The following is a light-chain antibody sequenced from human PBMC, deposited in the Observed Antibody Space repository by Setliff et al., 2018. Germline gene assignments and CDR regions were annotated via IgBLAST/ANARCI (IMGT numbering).Light chain of an antibody. Sequence: ALTQPPSASGSPGQSVTISCTGTSSDVGGYNYVSWYQQHPGKAPKLMIYEVSKRPSGVPDRFSGSKSGHTASLTVSGLQAEDEADYYCSAYAGSNNYVSVTGTKVTVL. CDR1: SSDVGGYNY. J-gene: IGLJ1*01. CDR3: SAYAGSNNYV. CDR2: EVS. V-gene: IGLV2-8*01.